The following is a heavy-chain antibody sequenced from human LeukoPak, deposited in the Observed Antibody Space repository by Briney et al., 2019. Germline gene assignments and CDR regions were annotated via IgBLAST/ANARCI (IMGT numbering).Heavy chain of an antibody. D-gene: IGHD5-12*01. CDR3: AASGYSAYRGDY. CDR2: INYRGRT. V-gene: IGHV4-59*01. Sequence: SETLSLTCTVSGGSISRYFWSWSRQAPGKGLEWIGYINYRGRTNYNPSLKSRLTISVDTSKNQFSLKLSSVTAADTAVYYCAASGYSAYRGDYWGQGTLVTVSA. CDR1: GGSISRYF. J-gene: IGHJ4*02.